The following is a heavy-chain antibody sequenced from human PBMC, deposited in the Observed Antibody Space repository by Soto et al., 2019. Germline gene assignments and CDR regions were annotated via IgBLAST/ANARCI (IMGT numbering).Heavy chain of an antibody. CDR2: INHSGST. CDR1: GGSFSGYY. V-gene: IGHV4-34*01. Sequence: KPSETLSLTCAVYGGSFSGYYWSWIRQPPGKGLEWIGEINHSGSTNYNPSLKSRVTISVDTSKNQFSLKLSSVTAADTAVYYCARGRGGYFDYWGQGTLVTVSS. J-gene: IGHJ4*02. D-gene: IGHD3-10*01. CDR3: ARGRGGYFDY.